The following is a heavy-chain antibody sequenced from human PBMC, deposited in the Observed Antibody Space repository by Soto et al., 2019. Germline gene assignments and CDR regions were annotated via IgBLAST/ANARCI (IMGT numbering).Heavy chain of an antibody. J-gene: IGHJ4*02. Sequence: QVQLLEYGGGVVQPGRSLRLSCAASGFTFSSYGMHWARQAPGEGLEWVAVISYDGNRKYYADSVKGRFTISRDFSKNTVDLHMNSLRVEDTAVYFCARKGYGGRWSLDYWGQGILVTVSS. CDR3: ARKGYGGRWSLDY. V-gene: IGHV3-30*03. D-gene: IGHD6-13*01. CDR2: ISYDGNRK. CDR1: GFTFSSYG.